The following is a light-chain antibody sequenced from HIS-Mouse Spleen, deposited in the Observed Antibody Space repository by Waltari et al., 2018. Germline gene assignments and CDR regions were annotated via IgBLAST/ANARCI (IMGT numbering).Light chain of an antibody. Sequence: AIRMTQSPSSFSASTGERVTITCRASQGISSYLTWYQQKPGKAPKLLIYGASTLQSGVPSRFSGSGSGTDFALTISCLQSEDFATYYCQQYYSYRFTFGPGTKVDIK. V-gene: IGKV1-8*01. CDR1: QGISSY. CDR3: QQYYSYRFT. CDR2: GAS. J-gene: IGKJ3*01.